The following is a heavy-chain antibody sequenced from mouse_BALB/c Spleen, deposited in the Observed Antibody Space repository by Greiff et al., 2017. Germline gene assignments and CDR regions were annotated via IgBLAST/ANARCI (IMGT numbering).Heavy chain of an antibody. CDR2: INPSTGYT. Sequence: VQLQQSGAELVKPGASVKMSCKASGYTFTSYWMHWVKQRPGQGLEWIGYINPSTGYTEYNQKFKDKATLTADKSSSTAYMQLSSLTSEDSAVYYCAKWVATNYYAMDYWGQGTSVTVSS. J-gene: IGHJ4*01. CDR3: AKWVATNYYAMDY. D-gene: IGHD1-1*02. CDR1: GYTFTSYW. V-gene: IGHV1-7*01.